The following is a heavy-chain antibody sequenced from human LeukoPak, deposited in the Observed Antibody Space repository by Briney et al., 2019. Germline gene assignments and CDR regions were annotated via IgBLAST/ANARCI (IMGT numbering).Heavy chain of an antibody. J-gene: IGHJ5*02. V-gene: IGHV1-46*01. D-gene: IGHD3-3*01. CDR1: GYTFTSYY. CDR2: INPSGGST. CDR3: ARDSEAGVVNNWFDP. Sequence: GASVKVSCKASGYTFTSYYMHWVRQAPGQGLEWMGIINPSGGSTSYAQKFQGRVTMTRDTSTSTVYMELSSLRSEDTAVYYCARDSEAGVVNNWFDPWGQGTLVTVSS.